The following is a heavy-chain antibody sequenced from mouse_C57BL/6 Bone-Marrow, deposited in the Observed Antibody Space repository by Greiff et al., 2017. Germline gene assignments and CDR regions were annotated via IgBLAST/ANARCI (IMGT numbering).Heavy chain of an antibody. Sequence: QVQLQQSGAELVRPGSSVKLSCKASGYTFTSYWMDWVKQRPGQGLEWIGNIYPSDSETHYNQKFKVKATLTVDKSSSTAYMQLSSLTSEDSAVYYCAREYYGSSYAYWGQGTLVTVSA. D-gene: IGHD1-1*01. CDR1: GYTFTSYW. CDR3: AREYYGSSYAY. V-gene: IGHV1-61*01. CDR2: IYPSDSET. J-gene: IGHJ3*01.